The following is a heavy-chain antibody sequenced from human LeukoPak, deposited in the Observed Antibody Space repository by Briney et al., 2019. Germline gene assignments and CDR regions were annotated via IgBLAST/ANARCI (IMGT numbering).Heavy chain of an antibody. V-gene: IGHV1-18*01. Sequence: ASVKVSYKASGYTFTNYGISWVRQAPGQGLEWMGWISAYSGNTHYAQKIQGRVTVTTDTSTSTAYMELRSLTSDDTAVYYCARDAVSTTTAGGIDYWGQGTLVTVSS. CDR2: ISAYSGNT. CDR1: GYTFTNYG. CDR3: ARDAVSTTTAGGIDY. D-gene: IGHD5/OR15-5a*01. J-gene: IGHJ4*02.